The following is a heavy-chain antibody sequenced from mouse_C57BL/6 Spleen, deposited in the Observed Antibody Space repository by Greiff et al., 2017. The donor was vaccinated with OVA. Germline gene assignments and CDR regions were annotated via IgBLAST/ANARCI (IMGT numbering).Heavy chain of an antibody. D-gene: IGHD2-1*01. Sequence: VQLKESGAGLARPGPSVKMSCTASGYTFTSYTMHWVNQRPGQGLAWIGYINPSGGYTKYNQTFKDKATLTADKSTSTAYMQLSSLTSEDAACYYCAREDYGNYAVAYWGQGTLVTVAA. J-gene: IGHJ3*01. V-gene: IGHV1-4*01. CDR1: GYTFTSYT. CDR2: INPSGGYT. CDR3: AREDYGNYAVAY.